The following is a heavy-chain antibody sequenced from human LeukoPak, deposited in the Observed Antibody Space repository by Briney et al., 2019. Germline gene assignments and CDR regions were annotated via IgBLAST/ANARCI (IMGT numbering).Heavy chain of an antibody. V-gene: IGHV3-30*18. CDR1: RFTFSSYG. Sequence: GGSLRLSCAASRFTFSSYGMHWVRQAPGKGLEWVAVISYDGSNKYYADSVKGRFTISRDNSKNTLYLQMNSLRAEDTAVYYCAKDGGQEDYFDYWGQGTLVTVSS. CDR2: ISYDGSNK. J-gene: IGHJ4*02. CDR3: AKDGGQEDYFDY. D-gene: IGHD3-16*01.